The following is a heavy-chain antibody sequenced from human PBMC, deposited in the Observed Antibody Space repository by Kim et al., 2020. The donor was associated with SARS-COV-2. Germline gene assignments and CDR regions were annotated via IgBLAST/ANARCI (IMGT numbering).Heavy chain of an antibody. J-gene: IGHJ4*02. Sequence: GGSLRLSCAASGFTFSSYWMSWVRQAPGKGLEWVANIKQDGSEKYYVDSVKGRFTISRDNAKNSLYLQMNSLRAEDTAVYYCARDRDYDFWSGYPREEDYWGQGTLVTVSS. CDR2: IKQDGSEK. D-gene: IGHD3-3*01. CDR3: ARDRDYDFWSGYPREEDY. CDR1: GFTFSSYW. V-gene: IGHV3-7*01.